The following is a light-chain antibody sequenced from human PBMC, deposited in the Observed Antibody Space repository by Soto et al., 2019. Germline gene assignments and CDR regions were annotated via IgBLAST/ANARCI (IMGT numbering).Light chain of an antibody. CDR1: SSDIGGFYY. Sequence: QSVLTQPASVSGSPGQSITISCTGTSSDIGGFYYVSWYQHHPGKDPKLMIYQVSNRPSGVSNRFSGSKSGNTASLTISGLQAEDEADYFCSLYSSSSTFYVFRAGTTVTVL. V-gene: IGLV2-14*01. CDR2: QVS. CDR3: SLYSSSSTFYV. J-gene: IGLJ1*01.